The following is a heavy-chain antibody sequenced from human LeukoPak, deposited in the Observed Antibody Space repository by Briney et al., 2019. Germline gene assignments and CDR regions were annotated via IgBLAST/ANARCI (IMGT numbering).Heavy chain of an antibody. CDR1: GLTFSGCE. CDR2: ISTSGSTE. CDR3: ARPGYSGYDTGY. D-gene: IGHD5-12*01. J-gene: IGHJ4*02. Sequence: PGGSLRLSCAASGLTFSGCEMNWVRQAPGKGLEWVSYISTSGSTEYYADSVKGRFTISRDNAKNSLYLQMNSLRAEDTAVYYCARPGYSGYDTGYWGQGTLVTVSS. V-gene: IGHV3-48*03.